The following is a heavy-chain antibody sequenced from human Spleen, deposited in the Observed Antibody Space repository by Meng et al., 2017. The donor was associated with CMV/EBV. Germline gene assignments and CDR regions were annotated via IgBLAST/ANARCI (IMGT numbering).Heavy chain of an antibody. CDR3: ARQWELLSYFDY. CDR2: INNGGSTK. Sequence: GESLKISCAASGFTFRSYEMNWVRQAPGKGLEWVSYINNGGSTKYYADSVKGRFTISRDNAKHSLYLQMNSLRADDTAVYYCARQWELLSYFDYWGQGTLVTVSS. V-gene: IGHV3-48*03. CDR1: GFTFRSYE. D-gene: IGHD1-26*01. J-gene: IGHJ4*02.